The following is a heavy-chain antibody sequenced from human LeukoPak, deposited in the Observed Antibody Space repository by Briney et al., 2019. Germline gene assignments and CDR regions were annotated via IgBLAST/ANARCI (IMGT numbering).Heavy chain of an antibody. Sequence: GGSLRLSCAASGFTFSSYSMNWVRQAPGKGLEWVSSISSSSSYIYYADSVKGRFTISRDNAKNSLYLQMNSLRAEDTAVYYCARDRRRTRVVPAAMYYYYYGMDVWGQGTTVTVSS. D-gene: IGHD2-2*01. CDR1: GFTFSSYS. J-gene: IGHJ6*02. CDR3: ARDRRRTRVVPAAMYYYYYGMDV. CDR2: ISSSSSYI. V-gene: IGHV3-21*01.